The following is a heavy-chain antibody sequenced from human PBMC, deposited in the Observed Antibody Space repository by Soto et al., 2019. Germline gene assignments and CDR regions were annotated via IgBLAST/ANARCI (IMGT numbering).Heavy chain of an antibody. CDR2: ISGSGGST. CDR3: AKDFRGRIVVVPWFDP. CDR1: GFTFSSYA. J-gene: IGHJ5*02. Sequence: GGSLRLSCAASGFTFSSYAMSWVRQAPGKGLEWVSAISGSGGSTYYADSVKGRFTISRDNSKNTLYLQMNSLRAEDTAVYYCAKDFRGRIVVVPWFDPWGQGTLVTVSS. V-gene: IGHV3-23*01. D-gene: IGHD3-22*01.